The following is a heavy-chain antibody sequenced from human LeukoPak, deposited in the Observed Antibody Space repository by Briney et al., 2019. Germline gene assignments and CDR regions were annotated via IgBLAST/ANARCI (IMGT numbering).Heavy chain of an antibody. CDR2: ISSSSSYI. V-gene: IGHV3-21*01. CDR1: GFTFSSYS. D-gene: IGHD3-3*01. Sequence: GGSLRLSCAASGFTFSSYSMNWVRRAPGKGLEWVSSISSSSSYIYYADSVKGRFTISRDNAKNSLYLQMNSLRAEDTAVYYCARSNTGSGYYSYGMDVWGQGTTVTVSS. CDR3: ARSNTGSGYYSYGMDV. J-gene: IGHJ6*02.